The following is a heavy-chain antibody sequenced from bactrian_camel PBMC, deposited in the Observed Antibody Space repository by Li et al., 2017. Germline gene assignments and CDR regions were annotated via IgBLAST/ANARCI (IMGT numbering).Heavy chain of an antibody. CDR2: ISGSSRT. CDR1: GFIFRDHY. J-gene: IGHJ4*01. V-gene: IGHV3-2*01. Sequence: QLVESGGGSVQAGGSLRLSCAASGFIFRDHYMNWVRQAPGKGLEWVSSISGSSRTYYSNSVKGRFTISLDNAKNTVYLQLNALKTEDTALYYCATYRVGYWGQGTQVTVS. CDR3: ATYRVGY. D-gene: IGHD5*01.